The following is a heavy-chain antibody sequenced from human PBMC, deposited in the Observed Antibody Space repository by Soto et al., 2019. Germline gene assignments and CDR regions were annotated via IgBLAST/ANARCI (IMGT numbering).Heavy chain of an antibody. CDR2: IIPIFGTA. D-gene: IGHD3-3*01. CDR3: ARCPANYDFWSGYFDY. Sequence: ASVKVSCKASGGTFSSYAISWVRQAPGQGLEWMGGIIPIFGTANYAQKFQGRVTITADESTSTAYMELSSLRSEDTAVYYCARCPANYDFWSGYFDYWGQGTLVTVSS. CDR1: GGTFSSYA. V-gene: IGHV1-69*13. J-gene: IGHJ4*02.